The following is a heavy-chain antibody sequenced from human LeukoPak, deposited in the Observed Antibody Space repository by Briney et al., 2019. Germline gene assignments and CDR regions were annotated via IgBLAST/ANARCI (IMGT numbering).Heavy chain of an antibody. CDR1: GDSFSSHY. CDR3: ARDLVTVTKGFDI. Sequence: SETLSLTSAVSGDSFSSHYWTWIRQPPGRGLEWIGYISYIGTTNYNPSLKSRVTISIDTSKNQFSLELSSMTTANTAVYYCARDLVTVTKGFDIWGLGTMVSVSS. CDR2: ISYIGTT. J-gene: IGHJ3*02. V-gene: IGHV4-59*11. D-gene: IGHD4-17*01.